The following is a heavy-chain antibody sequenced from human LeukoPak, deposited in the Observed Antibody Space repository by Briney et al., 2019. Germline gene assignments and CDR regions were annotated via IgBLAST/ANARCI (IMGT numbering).Heavy chain of an antibody. Sequence: ASVKVSCKASGYTFTSYDINWVRQATGQGLEWMGWMNPNSGNTGYAQKFQGRVTMTRDTSISTAYMELSSLRSEDTAVYYCARRSVVGATGYYGMDVWGQGTTVTVSS. CDR1: GYTFTSYD. J-gene: IGHJ6*02. CDR3: ARRSVVGATGYYGMDV. CDR2: MNPNSGNT. D-gene: IGHD1-26*01. V-gene: IGHV1-8*01.